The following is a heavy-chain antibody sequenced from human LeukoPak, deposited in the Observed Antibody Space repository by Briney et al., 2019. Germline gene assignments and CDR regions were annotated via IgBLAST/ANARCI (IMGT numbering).Heavy chain of an antibody. CDR1: GFTFSSYS. CDR3: AKDLWKYQLRTLDY. D-gene: IGHD2-2*01. CDR2: ISSSSSYI. Sequence: GGSLRLSCAASGFTFSSYSMNWVRQAPGKGLEWVSSISSSSSYIYYADSVKGRFTISRDNAKNSLYLQMNSLRAEDTAVYYCAKDLWKYQLRTLDYWGQGTLVTVSS. J-gene: IGHJ4*02. V-gene: IGHV3-21*01.